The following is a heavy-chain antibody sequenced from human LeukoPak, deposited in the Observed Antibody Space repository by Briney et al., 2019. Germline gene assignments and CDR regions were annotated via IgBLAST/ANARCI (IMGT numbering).Heavy chain of an antibody. Sequence: AGGSLRLSCAVSGFTFSTYWMHWVRRAPGKGLVWVSRINSDGGSTTYADSVKGRFTISRDNAKNTLYLQLNSLRAEDTAVYYCARGPTRYYYDSSGNFDNWGQGTLVTVSS. V-gene: IGHV3-74*01. CDR2: INSDGGST. CDR1: GFTFSTYW. J-gene: IGHJ4*02. CDR3: ARGPTRYYYDSSGNFDN. D-gene: IGHD3-22*01.